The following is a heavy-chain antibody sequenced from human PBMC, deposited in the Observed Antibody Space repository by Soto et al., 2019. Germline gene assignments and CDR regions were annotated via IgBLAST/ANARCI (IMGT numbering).Heavy chain of an antibody. CDR2: IIPIFGTA. CDR3: AERYSYGLAFDI. V-gene: IGHV1-69*13. J-gene: IGHJ3*02. D-gene: IGHD5-18*01. Sequence: SVKVSCKASGGTFSSYAISWVRQAPGQGLEWMGGIIPIFGTANYAQKFQGRVTITADESMSTAYMELSSLRSEDTAVYYCAERYSYGLAFDIWGQGTMVTVSS. CDR1: GGTFSSYA.